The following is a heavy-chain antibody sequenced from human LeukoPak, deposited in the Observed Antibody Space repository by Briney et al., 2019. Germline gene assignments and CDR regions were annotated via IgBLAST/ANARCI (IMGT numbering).Heavy chain of an antibody. CDR3: ASQARVTYGGSY. D-gene: IGHD1-26*01. CDR1: GFSFRSYW. CDR2: IKPDGSEK. J-gene: IGHJ4*02. V-gene: IGHV3-7*01. Sequence: PGGSLRLSCAASGFSFRSYWMSWVRQAPGKGLEWVATIKPDGSEKYYVDSVEGRFTISRDNAKNSLYLQMNSLRVEDTAVYYCASQARVTYGGSYWGQGTLLTVSS.